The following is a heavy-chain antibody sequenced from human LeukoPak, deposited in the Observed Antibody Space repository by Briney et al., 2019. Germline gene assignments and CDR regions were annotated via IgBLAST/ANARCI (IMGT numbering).Heavy chain of an antibody. CDR1: GGSISSYY. Sequence: SETLSLTCTVSGGSISSYYWSWIRQPPGKGLEWIGYIYYSGSTNYNPSLKSRVTISVGTSKNQFSLKLSSVTAADTAVYYCARHVLVATMGRYYYYYMDVWGKGTTVTISS. J-gene: IGHJ6*03. CDR3: ARHVLVATMGRYYYYYMDV. V-gene: IGHV4-59*08. CDR2: IYYSGST. D-gene: IGHD5-12*01.